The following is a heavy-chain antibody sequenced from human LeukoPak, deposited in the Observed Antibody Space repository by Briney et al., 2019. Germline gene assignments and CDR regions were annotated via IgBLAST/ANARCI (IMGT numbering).Heavy chain of an antibody. CDR3: ARDIGRWDPHDFDI. CDR2: MYSGGST. J-gene: IGHJ3*02. Sequence: PGGSLRLSCAASGFTVRSNYMSCVRQAPGKGLEWVSVMYSGGSTYYAESVKGRFTISRDNSKNTLYLQMNRLRAESTDVYDCARDIGRWDPHDFDIWGQGTMVTVSS. V-gene: IGHV3-66*01. CDR1: GFTVRSNY. D-gene: IGHD1-26*01.